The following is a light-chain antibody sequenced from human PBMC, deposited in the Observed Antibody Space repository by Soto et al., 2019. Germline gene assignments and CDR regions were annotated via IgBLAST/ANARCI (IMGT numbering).Light chain of an antibody. CDR3: MQALQTRVYT. V-gene: IGKV2-28*01. J-gene: IGKJ2*01. CDR2: LGS. Sequence: DFVMTQSPLSLPVTPGEPASISCRSSQSLLHRNGYNYLDWYLQKPGQSPQLLIYLGSNRAAGVPDRFSGNGSGTHFTLKISRVEAEDVGVYYCMQALQTRVYTFGHGTKLEIK. CDR1: QSLLHRNGYNY.